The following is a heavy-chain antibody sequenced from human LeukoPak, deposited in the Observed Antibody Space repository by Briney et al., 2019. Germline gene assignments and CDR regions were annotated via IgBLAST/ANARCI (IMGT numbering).Heavy chain of an antibody. Sequence: GGSLRLSCAASGFTFSSYWMSWVRQAPGKGLEWVANIRQDGSEKYYVDSVKGRFTISRDNAKNSLYLQMNSLRAEDTAVYYCARGPQGYCSGGSCYHYYYYGMDVWGQGTTVTVSS. CDR2: IRQDGSEK. CDR3: ARGPQGYCSGGSCYHYYYYGMDV. V-gene: IGHV3-7*03. J-gene: IGHJ6*02. D-gene: IGHD2-15*01. CDR1: GFTFSSYW.